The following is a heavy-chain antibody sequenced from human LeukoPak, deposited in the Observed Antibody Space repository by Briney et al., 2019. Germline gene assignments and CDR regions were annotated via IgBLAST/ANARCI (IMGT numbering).Heavy chain of an antibody. CDR1: GFTFSSYS. CDR3: ARDRTGYSSGGGGY. CDR2: ISSSSSYI. Sequence: PGGSLRLSCAASGFTFSSYSMNWVRQAPGKGLEWVSSISSSSSYIYYADSVKGRFTISRDNAKNSLYLQMNSLRAEDTAVYYCARDRTGYSSGGGGYWGQGTLVTVPS. J-gene: IGHJ4*02. D-gene: IGHD6-19*01. V-gene: IGHV3-21*01.